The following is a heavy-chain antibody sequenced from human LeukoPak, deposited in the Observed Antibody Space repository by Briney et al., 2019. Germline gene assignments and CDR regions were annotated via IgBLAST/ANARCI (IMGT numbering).Heavy chain of an antibody. Sequence: GGSLRLSCAASGVTFSNYGMSWVRQAPGKGLEWVSGISGSGGTTYYADSVRGRFTISRDNSKNTLYLQMNTLRVEDAAVYYCAKSRSHSSAWYGSDFDYWGQGTLVTVSS. CDR1: GVTFSNYG. V-gene: IGHV3-23*01. CDR2: ISGSGGTT. CDR3: AKSRSHSSAWYGSDFDY. J-gene: IGHJ4*02. D-gene: IGHD6-19*01.